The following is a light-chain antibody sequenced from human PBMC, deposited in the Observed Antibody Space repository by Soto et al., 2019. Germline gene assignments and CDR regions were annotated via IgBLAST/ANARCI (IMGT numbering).Light chain of an antibody. J-gene: IGLJ2*01. CDR3: SSYTCSSNPRV. CDR1: SSDVGGYNY. V-gene: IGLV2-14*01. Sequence: QSALTQPASVSGSPGQSITISCTGTSSDVGGYNYVSWYQQHPGKAPKLMIYDVSNRPSGVSNRFSGSKSGNTASLTISGLQAEDEADYYCSSYTCSSNPRVFGGGTKLTVL. CDR2: DVS.